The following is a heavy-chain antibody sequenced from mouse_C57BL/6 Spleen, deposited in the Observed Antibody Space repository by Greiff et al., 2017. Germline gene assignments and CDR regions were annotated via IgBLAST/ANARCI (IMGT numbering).Heavy chain of an antibody. CDR1: GYAFRSSW. Sequence: QVQLQQSGPELVKPGASVKISCKASGYAFRSSWMNWVKQRPGKGLEWIGRIYPGDGDTNYNGKFKGKATLTADKSSSTAYMQLSSLTSEDSAVYFCAKGGDLYYFDYWGQGTTLTVSS. CDR2: IYPGDGDT. CDR3: AKGGDLYYFDY. V-gene: IGHV1-82*01. J-gene: IGHJ2*01.